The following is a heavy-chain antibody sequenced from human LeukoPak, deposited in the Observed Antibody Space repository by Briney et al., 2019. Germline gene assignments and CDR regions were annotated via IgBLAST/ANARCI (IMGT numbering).Heavy chain of an antibody. V-gene: IGHV4-39*01. Sequence: PSETLSLTCTVSGGSISNNNYYWAWIRQPPGKGLECIGSIYYSGSPSYNPSLKSRVTISVDTSKNQFSLRLSSVTAADTAVCYCATWRTAKTGFDYWGQGTLVTVSS. CDR1: GGSISNNNYY. J-gene: IGHJ4*02. CDR2: IYYSGSP. D-gene: IGHD1-1*01. CDR3: ATWRTAKTGFDY.